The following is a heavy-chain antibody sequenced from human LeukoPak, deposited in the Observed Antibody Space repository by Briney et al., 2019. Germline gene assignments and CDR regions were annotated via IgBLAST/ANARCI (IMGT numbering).Heavy chain of an antibody. CDR2: INGNGGAT. Sequence: PGGSLRLSCAASGFPFSTYAMSWVRQAPGKGLEWVSTINGNGGATYYGDSVKGRFTISRDNSKNTLYLQMNSLRAEDTAVYYCAKALHNWNDGPLDYWGQGTLVTVSS. CDR1: GFPFSTYA. CDR3: AKALHNWNDGPLDY. D-gene: IGHD1-1*01. J-gene: IGHJ4*02. V-gene: IGHV3-23*01.